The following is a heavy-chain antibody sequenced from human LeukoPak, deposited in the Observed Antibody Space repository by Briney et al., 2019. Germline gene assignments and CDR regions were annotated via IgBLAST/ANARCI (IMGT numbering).Heavy chain of an antibody. CDR3: AKTGGNHWGFDY. Sequence: GGSLRLSCAASGFTFSDYAMSWVRQAPGKGLEWVSIITGSDSSTSYADSVKGRFTISRDNSKNMVYLQMNSLRAEDTAVYYCAKTGGNHWGFDYWGQGTLVTVSS. V-gene: IGHV3-23*01. CDR2: ITGSDSST. D-gene: IGHD2-8*02. CDR1: GFTFSDYA. J-gene: IGHJ4*02.